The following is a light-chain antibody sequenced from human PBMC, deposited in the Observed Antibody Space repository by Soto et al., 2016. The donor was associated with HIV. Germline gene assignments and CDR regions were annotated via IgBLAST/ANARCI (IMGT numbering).Light chain of an antibody. V-gene: IGLV3-21*03. J-gene: IGLJ3*02. Sequence: SYELPQPPSVSVAPGKTARITCGGNDIGSKSVHWYQQKPGQAPVLVVYDDDDQPSGIPERSSGSSSGNTATLTISRVEIGDEADYYCQVWDSSSDHWVFGGGTKLTVL. CDR1: DIGSKS. CDR3: QVWDSSSDHWV. CDR2: DDD.